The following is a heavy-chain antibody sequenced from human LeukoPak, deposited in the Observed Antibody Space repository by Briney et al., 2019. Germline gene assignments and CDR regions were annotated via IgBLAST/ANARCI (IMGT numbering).Heavy chain of an antibody. V-gene: IGHV3-23*01. D-gene: IGHD3-3*01. CDR1: GFTFSSYA. Sequence: GGSLRLSCAASGFTFSSYAMSWVRQAPGKGLEWVSAIIGSGGSTYYADSVKGRFNISRDNSKNTLYLQMNSLRAEDTAVYYCANGGPLNWFDPWGQGTLVTVSS. CDR2: IIGSGGST. J-gene: IGHJ5*02. CDR3: ANGGPLNWFDP.